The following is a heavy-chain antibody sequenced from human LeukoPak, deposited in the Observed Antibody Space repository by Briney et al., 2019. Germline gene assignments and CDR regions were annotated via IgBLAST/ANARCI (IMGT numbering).Heavy chain of an antibody. D-gene: IGHD2-2*01. CDR3: ARLGYCSSTSCSY. Sequence: ASVKVSCKASGYTFTGYYMHWVRQAPGQGLEWMGWINPNSGGTNYVQKFQGRVAMTRDTSISTAYMELSRLRSDDTAVYYCARLGYCSSTSCSYWGQGTLVTVSS. V-gene: IGHV1-2*02. CDR2: INPNSGGT. J-gene: IGHJ4*02. CDR1: GYTFTGYY.